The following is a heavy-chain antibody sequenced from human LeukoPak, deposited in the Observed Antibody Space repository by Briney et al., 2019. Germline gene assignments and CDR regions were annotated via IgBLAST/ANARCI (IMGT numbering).Heavy chain of an antibody. CDR2: INAGNGNT. Sequence: ASVKVSCKASGYTFTGYYMHWVRQAPGQRLEWMGWINAGNGNTKYSQKFQGRVTITRDTSASTAYMELSSLRSEDTAVYYCARGNNRAMSGDWGQGTLVTVSS. D-gene: IGHD2-2*01. J-gene: IGHJ4*02. CDR1: GYTFTGYY. CDR3: ARGNNRAMSGD. V-gene: IGHV1-3*01.